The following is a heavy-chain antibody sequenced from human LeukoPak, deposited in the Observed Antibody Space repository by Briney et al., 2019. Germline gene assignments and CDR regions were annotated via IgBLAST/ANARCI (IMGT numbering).Heavy chain of an antibody. CDR2: IIPILGIA. V-gene: IGHV1-69*02. CDR1: RGTFSSYT. J-gene: IGHJ6*03. Sequence: ASVKASCKASRGTFSSYTISWVRQAPCHGLEWMGRIIPILGIANYAQKFQGRVTITADKSTSTAYMELSSLRSEDTAVYYCARAWVVVPAAIDYYYMDVWGKGTTVTVSS. D-gene: IGHD2-2*02. CDR3: ARAWVVVPAAIDYYYMDV.